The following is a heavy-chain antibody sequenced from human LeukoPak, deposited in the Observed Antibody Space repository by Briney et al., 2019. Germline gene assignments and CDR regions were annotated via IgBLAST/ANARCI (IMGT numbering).Heavy chain of an antibody. CDR3: AREGSYCVGGDCYSFDF. D-gene: IGHD2-21*02. CDR1: GYRFISNY. V-gene: IGHV1-2*02. J-gene: IGHJ4*02. CDR2: MHPGNGNT. Sequence: ASVKVSCKSSGYRFISNYIQWVRQAPGLGPEWMGWMHPGNGNTRYAEKFQGRVTMTRDTSINTAYMDLSSLRSDDTAVYYCAREGSYCVGGDCYSFDFWGQGTLITVSS.